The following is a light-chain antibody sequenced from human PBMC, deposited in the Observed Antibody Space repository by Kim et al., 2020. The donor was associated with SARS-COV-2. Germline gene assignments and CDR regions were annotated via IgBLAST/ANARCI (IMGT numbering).Light chain of an antibody. CDR1: SNNVGNQG. CDR3: SAWDSSLSAVV. J-gene: IGLJ2*01. Sequence: QAGLPQPPSVSKGLRQTATLTCTGNSNNVGNQGAAWLQQHQGHPPKLLSYRNNNRPSGISERLSASRSGNTASLTITGLQPEDEADYYCSAWDSSLSAVVFGGGTQLTVL. V-gene: IGLV10-54*01. CDR2: RNN.